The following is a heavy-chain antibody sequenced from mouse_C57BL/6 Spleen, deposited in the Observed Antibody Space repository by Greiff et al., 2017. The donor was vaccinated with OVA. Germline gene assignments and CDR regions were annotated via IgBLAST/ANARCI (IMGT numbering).Heavy chain of an antibody. D-gene: IGHD1-1*01. CDR1: GYAFTNYL. J-gene: IGHJ2*01. Sequence: QVQLQQSGAELVRPGTSVKVSCKASGYAFTNYLIEWVKQRPGQGLEWIGVINPGSGGTNYNEKFKGKATLTADKSSSTAYMQLSRLTSEDYAVYFCARREGSPYFDYWGQGTTLTVSS. CDR2: INPGSGGT. V-gene: IGHV1-54*01. CDR3: ARREGSPYFDY.